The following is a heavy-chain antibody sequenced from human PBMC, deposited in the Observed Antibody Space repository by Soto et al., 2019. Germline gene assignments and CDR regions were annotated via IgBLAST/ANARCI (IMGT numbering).Heavy chain of an antibody. Sequence: EASVKVSCKASGYTFTSYAMHWVRQAPGQRLEWMGWINAGNGNTKYSQKFQGRVTITRDTSASTAYMELSSLRSEDTAVYYCARWVYDSSGSDAFDIWGQGTMVTVSS. CDR2: INAGNGNT. V-gene: IGHV1-3*01. CDR3: ARWVYDSSGSDAFDI. J-gene: IGHJ3*02. CDR1: GYTFTSYA. D-gene: IGHD3-22*01.